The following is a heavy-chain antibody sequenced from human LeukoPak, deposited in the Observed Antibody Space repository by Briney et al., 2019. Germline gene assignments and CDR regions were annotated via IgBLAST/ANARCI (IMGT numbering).Heavy chain of an antibody. J-gene: IGHJ4*02. CDR1: GIRFSSHW. V-gene: IGHV3-7*01. CDR2: IKYDGTHK. CDR3: ASSHDSSGND. Sequence: GGSLRLSCVASGIRFSSHWMAWVRQAPGKGLEWVANIKYDGTHKFYADSVKGRFTISRDNAKNSLFLELNSLTADDTAVYFCASSHDSSGNDWGQGTLVTVSS. D-gene: IGHD3-22*01.